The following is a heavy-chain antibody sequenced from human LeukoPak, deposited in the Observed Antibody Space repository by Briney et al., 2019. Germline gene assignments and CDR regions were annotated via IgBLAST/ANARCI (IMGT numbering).Heavy chain of an antibody. CDR3: ARGSGRYYFDY. CDR1: GGSVSSGSYY. J-gene: IGHJ4*02. D-gene: IGHD6-19*01. V-gene: IGHV4-61*01. CDR2: IYYSGSA. Sequence: PSETLSLTCTVAGGSVSSGSYYWSWIRQPPGKGLEWIGYIYYSGSADYNPSLKSRVTISADTSKNQFSLKLTSVSAADTAVYFCARGSGRYYFDYWGQGALVTVSS.